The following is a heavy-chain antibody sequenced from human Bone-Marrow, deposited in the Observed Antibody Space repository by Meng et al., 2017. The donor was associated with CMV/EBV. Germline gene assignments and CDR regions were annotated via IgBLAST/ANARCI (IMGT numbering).Heavy chain of an antibody. J-gene: IGHJ4*02. Sequence: GGSLRLSCAASGFTFSSYAMHWVRQAPGKGLEWVAVISYDGSNKYYADSVKGRFTISRDNSKNTLYLQMNSLRAEDTAVYYCARGITAGTVGEFDYWGQGTLVTFAS. D-gene: IGHD6-13*01. CDR1: GFTFSSYA. V-gene: IGHV3-30-3*01. CDR2: ISYDGSNK. CDR3: ARGITAGTVGEFDY.